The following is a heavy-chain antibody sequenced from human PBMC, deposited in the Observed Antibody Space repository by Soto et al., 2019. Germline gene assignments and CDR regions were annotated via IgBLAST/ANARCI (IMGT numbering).Heavy chain of an antibody. V-gene: IGHV3-30-3*01. CDR1: GFTFSSYA. CDR2: ISYDGSNK. Sequence: GGSLRLSCAASGFTFSSYAMHWVRQAPGKGLEWVAVISYDGSNKYYADSVKGRFTISRDNSKNTLYLQMNSLRAEDTAVYYCARAPRGSGYDYYYYGMDVWGQGTTVTVSS. J-gene: IGHJ6*02. CDR3: ARAPRGSGYDYYYYGMDV. D-gene: IGHD5-12*01.